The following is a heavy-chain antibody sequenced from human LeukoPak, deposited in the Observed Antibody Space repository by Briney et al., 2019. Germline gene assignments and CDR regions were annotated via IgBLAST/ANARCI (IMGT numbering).Heavy chain of an antibody. Sequence: EPSETLSLTCTVSGGSISSYYWSWIRQPPGKGLEWIGYIYYSGSTNYNPSLKSRVTISVDTSKNQFSLKLSSVTAADTAVYYCARHTDYGLDYWGQGTLVTVSS. D-gene: IGHD4-17*01. CDR1: GGSISSYY. J-gene: IGHJ4*02. V-gene: IGHV4-59*08. CDR2: IYYSGST. CDR3: ARHTDYGLDY.